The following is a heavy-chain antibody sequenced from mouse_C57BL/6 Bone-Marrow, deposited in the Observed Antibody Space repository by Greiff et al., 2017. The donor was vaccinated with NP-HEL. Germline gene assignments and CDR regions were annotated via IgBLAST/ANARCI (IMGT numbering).Heavy chain of an antibody. D-gene: IGHD2-2*01. V-gene: IGHV14-2*01. J-gene: IGHJ4*01. CDR2: IDPEDGET. CDR1: GFNVKDYY. CDR3: ARWGMVTTGDY. Sequence: EVQLHQSGAELVKPGASVKLSCTASGFNVKDYYMHWVKQRTEQGLEWIGRIDPEDGETKYAPNFQGKATITADTSSNPAYLQLSSLTSEDTAVYYCARWGMVTTGDYWGQGTSVTVSS.